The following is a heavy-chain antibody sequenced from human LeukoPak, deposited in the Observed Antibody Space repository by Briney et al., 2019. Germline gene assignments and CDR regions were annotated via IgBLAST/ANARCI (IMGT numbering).Heavy chain of an antibody. D-gene: IGHD3/OR15-3a*01. CDR1: GYTFTGYY. V-gene: IGHV1-2*06. J-gene: IGHJ6*03. CDR2: INPSSGGT. Sequence: GASVKVSCKASGYTFTGYYMHWVRQAPGQGLEWMGRINPSSGGTNYAQKFQGRVTMTRDTSISTAYMELSRLRSDDTAVYYCARGPVTYYYMDVWGKGTTVTVSS. CDR3: ARGPVTYYYMDV.